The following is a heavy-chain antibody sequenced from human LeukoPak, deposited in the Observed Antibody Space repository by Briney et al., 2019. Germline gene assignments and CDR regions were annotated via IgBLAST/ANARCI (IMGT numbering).Heavy chain of an antibody. V-gene: IGHV3-7*01. CDR2: IKQDGSQK. CDR1: GFTFSSYW. Sequence: GGSLRLSCAASGFTFSSYWMSWVRQAPGKGLEWVANIKQDGSQKYYVDSVKGRFSISRDNAKNSLYLQMNSLRAEDTAVYYCARGVPYASWSGPHYYDYWGQGTLVTVSS. CDR3: ARGVPYASWSGPHYYDY. J-gene: IGHJ4*02. D-gene: IGHD3-3*01.